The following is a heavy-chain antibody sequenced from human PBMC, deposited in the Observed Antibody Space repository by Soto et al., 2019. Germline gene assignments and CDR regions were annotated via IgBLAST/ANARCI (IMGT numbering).Heavy chain of an antibody. V-gene: IGHV4-59*01. J-gene: IGHJ6*03. CDR1: GGSISSYY. Sequence: QVQLQESGPGLVKPSETLSLTCTVSGGSISSYYWSWIRQPPGKGLEWIGYIDYSGSTNYNPSLKSRVTISVDTSKNQFSLKLSSVTAADTAVYYCARYPEPRYYDILTGSAHYYYMDVWGKGTTVTVSS. CDR2: IDYSGST. CDR3: ARYPEPRYYDILTGSAHYYYMDV. D-gene: IGHD3-9*01.